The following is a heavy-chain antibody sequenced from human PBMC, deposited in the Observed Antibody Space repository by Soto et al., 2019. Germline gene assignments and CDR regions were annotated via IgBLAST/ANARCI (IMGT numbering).Heavy chain of an antibody. CDR2: ISAYNGNK. CDR1: GYTFTSYG. V-gene: IGHV1-18*01. Sequence: QVQLVQSGAEVKKPGASVQVSCKASGYTFTSYGISWVRQAPGQGLEWMGWISAYNGNKNYAQKLQGGVTMTTDTSTSTAYRELRSLRSDDTAVYYCARDPIAESGSGSYLSWFDPWGQGTLVTVSS. CDR3: ARDPIAESGSGSYLSWFDP. D-gene: IGHD3-10*01. J-gene: IGHJ5*02.